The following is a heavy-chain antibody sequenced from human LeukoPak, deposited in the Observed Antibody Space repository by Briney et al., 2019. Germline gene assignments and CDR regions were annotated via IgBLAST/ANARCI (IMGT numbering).Heavy chain of an antibody. CDR2: ISAYNGNT. V-gene: IGHV1-18*01. Sequence: ASVKVSCKPSGYSFTSYGISLVRQAPGRGLEWMGWISAYNGNTNYAQKLQGRVTMTTDTSTSTAYMELRSLRSDDTAVYYCARGLKPTYRNSSAPLVYWGQGTLVTVSS. CDR1: GYSFTSYG. CDR3: ARGLKPTYRNSSAPLVY. D-gene: IGHD6-6*01. J-gene: IGHJ4*02.